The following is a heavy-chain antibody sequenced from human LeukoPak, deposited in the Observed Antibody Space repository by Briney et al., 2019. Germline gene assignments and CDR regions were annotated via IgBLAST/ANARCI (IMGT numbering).Heavy chain of an antibody. CDR2: IKQDGSEK. V-gene: IGHV3-7*01. D-gene: IGHD4-17*01. Sequence: GGSLRLSCAASGFTFSSYWMSWVRQAPGKGLEWVANIKQDGSEKYYVDSVKGRFTISRDNAKNSLYLQMNSLRAEDTAVYYCARGGDYGDNSYYYMDVWGKGTTVTVSS. CDR1: GFTFSSYW. J-gene: IGHJ6*03. CDR3: ARGGDYGDNSYYYMDV.